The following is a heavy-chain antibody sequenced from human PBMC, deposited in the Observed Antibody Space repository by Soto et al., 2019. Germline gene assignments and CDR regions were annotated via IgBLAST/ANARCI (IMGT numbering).Heavy chain of an antibody. CDR1: GYSVSDYF. J-gene: IGHJ6*02. V-gene: IGHV1-2*02. CDR2: INPKTAAT. Sequence: QVQLVQSGAEVKKSGASVKVSCKASGYSVSDYFIQWVRQAPGQGLEWVAWINPKTAATNYAKKFQGRVSLTWDTSFSTYYMELTRLSPDDTAVYYCARIKWGLDYYNGMDVWGQGTTVIDYS. D-gene: IGHD1-26*01. CDR3: ARIKWGLDYYNGMDV.